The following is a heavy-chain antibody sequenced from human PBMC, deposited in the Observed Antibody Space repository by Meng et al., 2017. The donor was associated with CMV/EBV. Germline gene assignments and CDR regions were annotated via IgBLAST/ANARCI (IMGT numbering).Heavy chain of an antibody. V-gene: IGHV4-38-2*02. CDR1: GYSISSGYY. D-gene: IGHD6-13*01. J-gene: IGHJ6*02. Sequence: SETLSLTCTVSGYSISSGYYWGWIRQPPGKGLACIGSIYHSGSTYYNPSLKSRVTISVDTSKNQFSLKLSSVTAADTAVYYCARVATGYSSSWAYGGMDVWGQGTTVTVSS. CDR3: ARVATGYSSSWAYGGMDV. CDR2: IYHSGST.